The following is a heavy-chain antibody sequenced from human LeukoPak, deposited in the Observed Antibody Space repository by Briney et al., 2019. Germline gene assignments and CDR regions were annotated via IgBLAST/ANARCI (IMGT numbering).Heavy chain of an antibody. CDR3: ARFIHLGEYKHYFDY. CDR1: GGSISSNFYY. J-gene: IGHJ4*02. CDR2: IYYRGST. D-gene: IGHD3-16*01. V-gene: IGHV4-39*01. Sequence: SETLSLTCTVSGGSISSNFYYWGWIRQPPGKGLESLGNIYYRGSTYYNPSLKSRVTISVDTSKNQFSLKLTSVTAADTAVYYCARFIHLGEYKHYFDYWGQGTLVTVSS.